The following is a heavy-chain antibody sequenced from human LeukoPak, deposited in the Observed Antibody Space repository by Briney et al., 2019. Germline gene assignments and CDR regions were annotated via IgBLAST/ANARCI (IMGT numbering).Heavy chain of an antibody. CDR1: GFSFKDYY. V-gene: IGHV3-11*01. Sequence: PGGSLRLSCAASGFSFKDYYFSWIRQAPGKGLEWVSFINVNGGAMYYADFVKGRFTISRDNAKSSLYLEMNSLRVEDTAVYYCARGPRILAAGSYYFDYWGQGTLVTVSS. CDR2: INVNGGAM. CDR3: ARGPRILAAGSYYFDY. J-gene: IGHJ4*02. D-gene: IGHD6-13*01.